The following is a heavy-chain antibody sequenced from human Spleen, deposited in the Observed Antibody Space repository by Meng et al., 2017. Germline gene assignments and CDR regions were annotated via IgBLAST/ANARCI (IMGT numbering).Heavy chain of an antibody. CDR2: IVSDGGIT. CDR1: GFNFGDYQ. V-gene: IGHV3-74*01. J-gene: IGHJ4*02. CDR3: ARGTARIGYY. Sequence: GESLKIPCGASGFNFGDYQMHWVRQAPGKGLEWISRIVSDGGITTHADSVKGRFTNYRDNAKNSLYLQMNSLGVEDTAVYYWARGTARIGYYWGQGTLVTVSS. D-gene: IGHD2/OR15-2a*01.